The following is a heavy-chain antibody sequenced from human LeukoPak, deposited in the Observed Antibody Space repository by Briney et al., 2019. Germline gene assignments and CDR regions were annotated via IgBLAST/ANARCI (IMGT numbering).Heavy chain of an antibody. J-gene: IGHJ4*02. V-gene: IGHV3-23*01. Sequence: GGSLRLSCAASGFTFSSYAMSWVRPAPGKGLEWVSALSGSGGSTYYEDSVKGRFTISRDNSKNTLYLQMNSLRAEDTAVYYCAKVSSGSYLSYFDYWGQGTLVTVSS. D-gene: IGHD3-10*01. CDR1: GFTFSSYA. CDR2: LSGSGGST. CDR3: AKVSSGSYLSYFDY.